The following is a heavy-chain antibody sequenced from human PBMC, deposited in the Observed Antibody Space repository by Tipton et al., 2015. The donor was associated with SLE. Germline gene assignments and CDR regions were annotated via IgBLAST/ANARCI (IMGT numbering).Heavy chain of an antibody. CDR2: IYRTGTT. D-gene: IGHD1-26*01. V-gene: IGHV4-38-2*02. J-gene: IGHJ4*02. CDR1: DDSVSSAYY. CDR3: ARSWSGRREFDY. Sequence: TLSLTCIVSDDSVSSAYYWAWIRQPPGKGLRWIACIYRTGTTYVNPSLKSRVSMSMDTSNNRFSLTMTSLTVADTAVYYCARSWSGRREFDYWGPGTLVTVSS.